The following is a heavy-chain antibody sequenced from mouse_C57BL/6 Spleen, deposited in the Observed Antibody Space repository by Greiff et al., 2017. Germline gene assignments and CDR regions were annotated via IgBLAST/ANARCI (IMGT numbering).Heavy chain of an antibody. V-gene: IGHV5-6*01. CDR1: GFTFSSYG. J-gene: IGHJ2*01. D-gene: IGHD2-5*01. Sequence: EVQLVESGGDLVKPGGSLKLSCAASGFTFSSYGMSWVRQTPDKRLEWVATISSGGSYTYYPDSVKGRFTISRDNAKNTLYLQMSSLKSEDTAMYYCARPDYSNSFDYWGQGTTLTVSS. CDR2: ISSGGSYT. CDR3: ARPDYSNSFDY.